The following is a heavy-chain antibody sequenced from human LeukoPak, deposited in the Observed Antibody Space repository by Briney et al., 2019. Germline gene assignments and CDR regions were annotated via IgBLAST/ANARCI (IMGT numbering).Heavy chain of an antibody. V-gene: IGHV3-21*01. J-gene: IGHJ4*02. D-gene: IGHD3-10*01. CDR1: GFTFSSYS. CDR2: ISSSSSYI. Sequence: GGSLRLSCAASGFTFSSYSMNWVRQAPGKGLEWVSSISSSSSYIYYADLVKGRFTISRDNAKNSLYLQMNSLRAEDTAVYYCARGDVLLWFGELSFDYWGQGTLVTVSS. CDR3: ARGDVLLWFGELSFDY.